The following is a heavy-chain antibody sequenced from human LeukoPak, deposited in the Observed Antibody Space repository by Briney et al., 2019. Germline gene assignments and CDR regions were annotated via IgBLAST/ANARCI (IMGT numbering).Heavy chain of an antibody. D-gene: IGHD3-10*01. Sequence: ASVRVSCKASGDTLSSDAVNWVRQAPGQGLEWMGWISAYNGNTNYAQKLQGRVTMTTDTSTSTAYMELRSLRSDDTAVYYCARPYGSGTNWFDPWGQGTLVTVSS. CDR3: ARPYGSGTNWFDP. V-gene: IGHV1-18*01. J-gene: IGHJ5*02. CDR1: GDTLSSDA. CDR2: ISAYNGNT.